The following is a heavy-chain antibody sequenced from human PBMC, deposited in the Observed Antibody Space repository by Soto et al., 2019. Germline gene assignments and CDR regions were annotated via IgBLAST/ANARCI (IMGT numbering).Heavy chain of an antibody. CDR2: ISYDGSNK. V-gene: IGHV3-30*14. Sequence: QVQLVESGGGVVQPGRSLRLSCAASGFTFSSYAMHWVRQAPGKGLEWVAVISYDGSNKYYADSVKGRFTISRDNSKKKLYLQLNRLRAEDTAVYYCARAYEGAYFDYWGQGSLVTVSS. J-gene: IGHJ4*02. CDR1: GFTFSSYA. D-gene: IGHD3-16*01. CDR3: ARAYEGAYFDY.